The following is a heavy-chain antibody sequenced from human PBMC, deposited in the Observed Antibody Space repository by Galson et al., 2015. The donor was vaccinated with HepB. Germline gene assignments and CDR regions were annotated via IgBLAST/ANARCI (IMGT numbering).Heavy chain of an antibody. J-gene: IGHJ5*02. Sequence: SLRLSCAASGFTFSSYAMHWVRQVPGKGLEWVAVISYDGSNKYYADSVKGRFTISRDNSKNTLYLQMNSLRAEDTAVYYCARDSAGRYCSSTSCPFGWFDPWGQGTLVTVSS. CDR3: ARDSAGRYCSSTSCPFGWFDP. CDR2: ISYDGSNK. D-gene: IGHD2-2*01. CDR1: GFTFSSYA. V-gene: IGHV3-30-3*01.